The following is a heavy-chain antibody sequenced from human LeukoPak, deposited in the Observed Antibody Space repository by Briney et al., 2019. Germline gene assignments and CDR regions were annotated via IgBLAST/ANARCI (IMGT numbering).Heavy chain of an antibody. D-gene: IGHD6-19*01. CDR2: TYYRSKWYN. Sequence: SQTLSVTCTISGGSISSNNGAWNWMRQSSSRGLEWLGRTYYRSKWYNDYAVSMEGRITINPDTSENQFSLQLNSVTPEDTAVYYCERDLGNSGWYTFDYWGQGTLVTVSS. CDR3: ERDLGNSGWYTFDY. CDR1: GGSISSNNGA. J-gene: IGHJ4*02. V-gene: IGHV6-1*01.